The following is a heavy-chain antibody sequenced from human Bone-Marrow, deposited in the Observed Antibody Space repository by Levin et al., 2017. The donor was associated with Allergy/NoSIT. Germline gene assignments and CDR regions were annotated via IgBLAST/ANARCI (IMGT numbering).Heavy chain of an antibody. J-gene: IGHJ4*02. CDR2: IIPIFGTP. V-gene: IGHV1-69*13. CDR3: ARVGVVAARVAFFDY. CDR1: GTSFKSFV. D-gene: IGHD2-15*01. Sequence: ASVKVSCKASGTSFKSFVINWVRQAPGQGLEWMGGIIPIFGTPHYAQKFQGRVTIIADEFTSTAFLELTNLTSEDTAIYFCARVGVVAARVAFFDYWGQGTLVTVSS.